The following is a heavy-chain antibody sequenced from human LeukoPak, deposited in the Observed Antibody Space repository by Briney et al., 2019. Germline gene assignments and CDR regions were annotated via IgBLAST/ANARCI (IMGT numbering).Heavy chain of an antibody. CDR1: GFTVSNNY. CDR3: ASGSSLGQVDY. J-gene: IGHJ4*02. D-gene: IGHD1-26*01. V-gene: IGHV3-66*02. Sequence: GGSLRLSCAASGFTVSNNYMTWVRQAPGKGLEWVSLIYSAGGTLYADSVKGRFTISRDNSKNTLYLQMNSPRTEDTAVYYCASGSSLGQVDYWGQGTLVTVSS. CDR2: IYSAGGT.